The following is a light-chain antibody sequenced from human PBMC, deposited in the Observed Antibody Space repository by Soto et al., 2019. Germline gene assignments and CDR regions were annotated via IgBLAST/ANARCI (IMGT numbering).Light chain of an antibody. Sequence: QSALTQPPSASGSPGQSVTIPCTGTSSDIGGYNYVSWYQQHPGKAPKLIIYEVSKRPSGVPDRFSGSKSGNTASLTVSGLQAEDEADYYCTSYAGSNNLVFSGGTKLTVL. J-gene: IGLJ3*02. CDR3: TSYAGSNNLV. CDR2: EVS. V-gene: IGLV2-8*01. CDR1: SSDIGGYNY.